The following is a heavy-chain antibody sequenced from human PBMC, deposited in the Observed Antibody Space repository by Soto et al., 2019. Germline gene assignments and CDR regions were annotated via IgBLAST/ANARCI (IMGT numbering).Heavy chain of an antibody. D-gene: IGHD6-13*01. J-gene: IGHJ3*02. V-gene: IGHV3-21*01. Sequence: GGSLRLSCAASGFTFSSYSMNWVRQAPGKGLEWVSSISSSSSYIYYADSVKGRFTISRDNAKNSLYLQMNSLRAEDTAVYYCARVARGGAAAFDAFDIWGQGTMVTV. CDR2: ISSSSSYI. CDR3: ARVARGGAAAFDAFDI. CDR1: GFTFSSYS.